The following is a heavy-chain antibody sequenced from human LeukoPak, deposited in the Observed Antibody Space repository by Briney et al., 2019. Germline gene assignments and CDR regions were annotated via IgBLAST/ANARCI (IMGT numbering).Heavy chain of an antibody. Sequence: SVKVSCKASGDTFSKYSISWVRQAPGQGLEWLGGVIPIFRTAKYAQKFQGRITITADESTSTAYMKLSSLRSEDTAIYYCARDSSMVRGVRNWFDPWGQGTLVTVSS. D-gene: IGHD3-10*01. J-gene: IGHJ5*02. CDR3: ARDSSMVRGVRNWFDP. V-gene: IGHV1-69*01. CDR2: VIPIFRTA. CDR1: GDTFSKYS.